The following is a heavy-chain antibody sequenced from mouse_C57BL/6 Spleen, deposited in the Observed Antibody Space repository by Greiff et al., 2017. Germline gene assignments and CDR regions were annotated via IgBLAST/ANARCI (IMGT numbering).Heavy chain of an antibody. J-gene: IGHJ2*01. Sequence: EVQLHESVAELVRPGASVKLSCTASGFNIKNTYMHWVKQRPEQGLEWIGRIDPANGNTKYAPKFQGKATITADTSSNTAYLQLSSLTSEDTAIYYCATYGSSWGDYFDYWGQGTTLTVSS. V-gene: IGHV14-3*01. CDR1: GFNIKNTY. CDR2: IDPANGNT. CDR3: ATYGSSWGDYFDY. D-gene: IGHD1-1*01.